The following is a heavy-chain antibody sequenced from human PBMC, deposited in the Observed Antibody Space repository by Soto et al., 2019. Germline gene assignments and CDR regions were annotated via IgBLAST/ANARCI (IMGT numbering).Heavy chain of an antibody. CDR2: IDPSDSYT. CDR1: GDNFTSYW. Sequence: GESMKISRKGAGDNFTSYWINWVRQMHGKGLEWMGRIDPSDSYTNYSPSFQGHVTISADKSISTAYLQWSSLKASDTAMYYCARGPYGSSYYYYYGMDVWGQGTRVTVSS. V-gene: IGHV5-10-1*01. CDR3: ARGPYGSSYYYYYGMDV. J-gene: IGHJ6*02. D-gene: IGHD3-10*01.